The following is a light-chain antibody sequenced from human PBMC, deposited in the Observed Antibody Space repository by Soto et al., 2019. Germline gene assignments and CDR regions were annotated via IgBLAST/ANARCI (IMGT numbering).Light chain of an antibody. CDR1: QGISNY. V-gene: IGKV1-16*02. Sequence: DIQMTQSPSSLSASVGDRVTITCRASQGISNYLAWFQQKPGKAPKSLIYDASSLRSGVPSKFSGSGFGTDFTLTISSLQPEDFANYYCQQYNTYPITFGQGTRLEIK. J-gene: IGKJ5*01. CDR2: DAS. CDR3: QQYNTYPIT.